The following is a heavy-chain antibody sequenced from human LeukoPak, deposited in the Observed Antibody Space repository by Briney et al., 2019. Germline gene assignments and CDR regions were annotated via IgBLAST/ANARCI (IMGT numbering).Heavy chain of an antibody. CDR2: ISAYNGNT. J-gene: IGHJ4*02. V-gene: IGHV1-18*01. CDR3: ARDAYSDIVVVPAAIY. CDR1: GYTFTSYG. D-gene: IGHD2-2*01. Sequence: ASVKVSCKASGYTFTSYGISWVRQAPGQGLEWMGWISAYNGNTNYAQKLQGRVTMTTDTSTSTAYMELRSLRSDDTAVYYCARDAYSDIVVVPAAIYWGQGTLVTVSS.